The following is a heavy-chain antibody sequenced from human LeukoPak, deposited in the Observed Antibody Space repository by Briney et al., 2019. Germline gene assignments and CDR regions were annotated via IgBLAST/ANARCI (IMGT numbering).Heavy chain of an antibody. J-gene: IGHJ4*01. D-gene: IGHD1-1*01. V-gene: IGHV3-7*01. CDR2: IRQDGGEK. Sequence: GGSLRLSCAVSGFTFTDYWMNWVRQAPGKGLEWVASIRQDGGEKSYVDSVKGRFSISRDNTKNSLYLQMSSLRAEDTAVYYCARDGTAPGLYFDLWGQGTLVAVSS. CDR3: ARDGTAPGLYFDL. CDR1: GFTFTDYW.